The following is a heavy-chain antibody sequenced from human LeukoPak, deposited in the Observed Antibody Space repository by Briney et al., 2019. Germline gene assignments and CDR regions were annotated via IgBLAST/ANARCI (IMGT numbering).Heavy chain of an antibody. CDR3: ARAYYDFWSSFDY. D-gene: IGHD3-3*01. Sequence: PSETLSLTCTVSGGSISGGSYYWSWIRQPAGKGLEWIGRIYTSGSTNYNPSLKSRVTISVDTSKNQFSLKLSSVTAADTAVYYCARAYYDFWSSFDYWGQGTLVTVSS. J-gene: IGHJ4*02. CDR2: IYTSGST. V-gene: IGHV4-61*02. CDR1: GGSISGGSYY.